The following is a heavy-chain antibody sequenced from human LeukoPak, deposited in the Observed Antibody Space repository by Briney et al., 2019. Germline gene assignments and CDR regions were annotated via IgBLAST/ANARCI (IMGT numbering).Heavy chain of an antibody. Sequence: SETLSLTCTVSGGSISSYYWSWIRQPAGKGLEWIGRIYTSGSTNYNPSLKSRVTMSVDTSKNQFSLKLSSATAADTAVYYCARDRGVVGAPDDAFDIWGQGTMVTVSS. D-gene: IGHD1-26*01. V-gene: IGHV4-4*07. CDR1: GGSISSYY. CDR2: IYTSGST. J-gene: IGHJ3*02. CDR3: ARDRGVVGAPDDAFDI.